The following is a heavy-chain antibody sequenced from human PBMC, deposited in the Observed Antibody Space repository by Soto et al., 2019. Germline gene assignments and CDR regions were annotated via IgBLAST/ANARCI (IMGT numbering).Heavy chain of an antibody. D-gene: IGHD3-22*01. V-gene: IGHV3-30-3*01. CDR3: ARDTNYYDSSGYYVLDY. J-gene: IGHJ4*02. Sequence: PGGSLRLSCAASGFTFSSYAMHWVRQAPGKGLEWVAVISYDGSNKYYADSVKGRFTISRDNSKNTLYLQMNSQRAEDTAVYYCARDTNYYDSSGYYVLDYWGQGTLVTVSS. CDR2: ISYDGSNK. CDR1: GFTFSSYA.